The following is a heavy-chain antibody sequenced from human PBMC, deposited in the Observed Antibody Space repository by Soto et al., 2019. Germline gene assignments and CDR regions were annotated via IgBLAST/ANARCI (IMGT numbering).Heavy chain of an antibody. CDR3: AKDRFTTVTNYFDN. CDR2: ISYDGSNK. D-gene: IGHD4-17*01. CDR1: GFTFSSYG. V-gene: IGHV3-30*18. Sequence: QVQLVESGGGVVQPGRSLRLSCAASGFTFSSYGLHWVRQAPGKGLEWVALISYDGSNKNYADSVKGRFTISRDNSKNTLYLQVNSLRTEDTAVYYCAKDRFTTVTNYFDNWGQGTLVTVSS. J-gene: IGHJ4*02.